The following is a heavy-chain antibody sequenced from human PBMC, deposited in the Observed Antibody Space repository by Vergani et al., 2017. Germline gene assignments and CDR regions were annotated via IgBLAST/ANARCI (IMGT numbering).Heavy chain of an antibody. CDR1: GFTFSSYG. V-gene: IGHV3-30*02. CDR2: IRYDGSNK. J-gene: IGHJ4*02. Sequence: QVQLVESGGGVVQPGGSLRLSCAASGFTFSSYGMHWVRQAPGKGLEWVAFIRYDGSNKYYADSVKGRFTISRDNSKNTLYLQMNSLRAEDTAVYYCVKEVGAYDDYVWGIYRPQHVDYGGQGTLVTVSS. CDR3: VKEVGAYDDYVWGIYRPQHVDY. D-gene: IGHD3-16*02.